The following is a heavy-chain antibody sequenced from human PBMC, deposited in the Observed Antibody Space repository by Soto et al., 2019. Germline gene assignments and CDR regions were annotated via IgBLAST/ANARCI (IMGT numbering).Heavy chain of an antibody. J-gene: IGHJ6*02. Sequence: GGSLRLSCAASGFTFSSYWMSWVRQAPGKGLEWVANIKQDGSEKYYVDSVKGRFTISRDNAKNSLYLQMNSLRAEDTAVYYCARSSWDIVLVPAAIQYYYYGMDVWGQGTTVTVSS. CDR1: GFTFSSYW. CDR3: ARSSWDIVLVPAAIQYYYYGMDV. CDR2: IKQDGSEK. D-gene: IGHD2-2*02. V-gene: IGHV3-7*01.